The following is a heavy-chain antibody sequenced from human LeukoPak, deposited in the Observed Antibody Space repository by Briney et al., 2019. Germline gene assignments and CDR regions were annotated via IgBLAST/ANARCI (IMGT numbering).Heavy chain of an antibody. J-gene: IGHJ4*02. CDR2: IDASDSYT. V-gene: IGHV5-10-1*01. D-gene: IGHD3-22*01. Sequence: AGESLRISCKGSGYSFTSYWISWVRQMPGKGLEWMGRIDASDSYTKYSPSFQGHVTISADKSISTAYLQWSSLKASDTAMYYCARHGSEWLLLYYYFDYWGQGTLVTVSS. CDR3: ARHGSEWLLLYYYFDY. CDR1: GYSFTSYW.